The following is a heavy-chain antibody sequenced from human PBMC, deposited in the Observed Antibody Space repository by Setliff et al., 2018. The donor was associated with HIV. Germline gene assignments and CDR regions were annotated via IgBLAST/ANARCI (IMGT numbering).Heavy chain of an antibody. V-gene: IGHV4-59*11. CDR1: GGSISGHY. J-gene: IGHJ6*03. D-gene: IGHD2-2*01. CDR3: VRGYCSSTTCYDDYYYMDV. Sequence: SETLSLTCTVSGGSISGHYWSWIRQPPGKGLEWIAYIFYTGSTNYNPSLKSPVTISVDTSKNHFFLKLSSVTAADTAVYYCVRGYCSSTTCYDDYYYMDVWGKGSTVTVSS. CDR2: IFYTGST.